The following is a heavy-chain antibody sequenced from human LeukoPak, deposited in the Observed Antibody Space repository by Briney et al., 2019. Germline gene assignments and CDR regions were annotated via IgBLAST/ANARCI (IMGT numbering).Heavy chain of an antibody. CDR3: AKGQRRHVDIVATTPFDY. D-gene: IGHD5-12*01. CDR1: GFTFNTYG. CDR2: ISYDGGHK. Sequence: PGGSLRLSCAASGFTFNTYGMHWVRQAPGKGLEWVAVISYDGGHKYYADSVKGRFTISRDNSKNTLYLQMNSLRAEDTAVYYCAKGQRRHVDIVATTPFDYWGQGTLVTVSS. V-gene: IGHV3-30*18. J-gene: IGHJ4*02.